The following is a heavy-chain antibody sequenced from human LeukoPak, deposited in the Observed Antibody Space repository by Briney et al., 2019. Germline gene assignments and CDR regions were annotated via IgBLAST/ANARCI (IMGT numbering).Heavy chain of an antibody. CDR2: ISYDGSNK. Sequence: PGGSLRLSCAASGFTFSSYAMHWVRQAPGKGLEWVAVISYDGSNKYYADSVKGRFTISRDNSKNTLYLQMNSLRAEDTAVYYCAREDFDYWGQGTPVTVSS. J-gene: IGHJ4*02. V-gene: IGHV3-30-3*01. CDR3: AREDFDY. CDR1: GFTFSSYA.